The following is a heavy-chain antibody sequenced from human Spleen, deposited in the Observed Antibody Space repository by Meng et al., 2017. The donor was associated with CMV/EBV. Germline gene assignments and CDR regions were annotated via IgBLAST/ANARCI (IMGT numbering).Heavy chain of an antibody. V-gene: IGHV4-31*03. CDR3: GRGGLAGLDY. D-gene: IGHD6-19*01. CDR1: RRSISSGGQY. CDR2: IHYSGST. Sequence: VRVQESGPGLLPPSQTLSLPCTVPRRSISSGGQYWGCLRQRPGMGLEWIAYIHYSGSTSFNASLKSRVFMSIDTSNKQFSLKLGSVTAADPAVYYCGRGGLAGLDYWGQGTLVTVSS. J-gene: IGHJ4*02.